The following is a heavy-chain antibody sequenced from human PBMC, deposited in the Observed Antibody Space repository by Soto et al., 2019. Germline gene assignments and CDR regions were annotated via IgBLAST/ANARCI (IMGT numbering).Heavy chain of an antibody. CDR1: GGSISSSSYY. D-gene: IGHD1-7*01. J-gene: IGHJ4*02. CDR2: IYYSGST. V-gene: IGHV4-39*01. Sequence: QLQLQESGPGLVKPSETLSLTCTVSGGSISSSSYYWGWIRQPPGKGLEWIGSIYYSGSTYYNPSLKSRVNISVDTSKNQFSLKLSSVTAADTAVYYCARLAGTTNSFDYWGQGTLVTVSS. CDR3: ARLAGTTNSFDY.